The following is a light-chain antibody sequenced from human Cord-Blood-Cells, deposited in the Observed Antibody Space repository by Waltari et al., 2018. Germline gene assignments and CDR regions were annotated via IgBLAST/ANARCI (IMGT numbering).Light chain of an antibody. Sequence: QSALTQPRSVSGSPGQSVTISCTGTSSDVGGYNYVSWYQQHPGKAPKLMIYDVSKRPSGVPDRFSGSKSGNTASLAISGLQAEYEADYYCCAYAGSYTFVVFGGGPKLTVL. CDR1: SSDVGGYNY. V-gene: IGLV2-11*01. J-gene: IGLJ2*01. CDR2: DVS. CDR3: CAYAGSYTFVV.